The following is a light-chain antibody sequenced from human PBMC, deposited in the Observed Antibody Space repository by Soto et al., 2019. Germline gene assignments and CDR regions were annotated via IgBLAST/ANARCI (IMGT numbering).Light chain of an antibody. Sequence: DIVMTQSPLSLPVTPGEPASISCRSSQSLLRGNGYNYLAWYLQRPGQSPQLLIYLDSHRASGVPDRFSGSGSGTDFTLNITRVEAEDVGVYYCMQSQQSPPTFGQGPKVEI. CDR1: QSLLRGNGYNY. J-gene: IGKJ1*01. CDR3: MQSQQSPPT. CDR2: LDS. V-gene: IGKV2-28*01.